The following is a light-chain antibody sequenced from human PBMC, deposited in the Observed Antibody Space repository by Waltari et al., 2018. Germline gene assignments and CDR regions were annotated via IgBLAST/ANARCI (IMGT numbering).Light chain of an antibody. CDR1: QSVRRF. J-gene: IGKJ1*01. Sequence: EIVLPQSPGTLSLSPGERATLSCRASQSVRRFLAWYQQKLGQAPRLLIYEATSRATGIPDRFSGSGFGTDFSLIISRLEPEDFAVYYCQKYGTLPATFGQGTKVEIK. V-gene: IGKV3-20*01. CDR3: QKYGTLPAT. CDR2: EAT.